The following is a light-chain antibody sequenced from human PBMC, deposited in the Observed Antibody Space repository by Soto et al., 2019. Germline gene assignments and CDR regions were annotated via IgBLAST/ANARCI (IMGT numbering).Light chain of an antibody. Sequence: DIQMTQSPSSLSASVGDRVTISCRASQSISNSLNWYQQKPGNAPKLLIYAASSLQSGVPSRFSGSGSGTDFTLTISSLQPADFATYYCQQTNITPLTFGGGTKEEIK. CDR3: QQTNITPLT. CDR2: AAS. V-gene: IGKV1-39*01. J-gene: IGKJ4*01. CDR1: QSISNS.